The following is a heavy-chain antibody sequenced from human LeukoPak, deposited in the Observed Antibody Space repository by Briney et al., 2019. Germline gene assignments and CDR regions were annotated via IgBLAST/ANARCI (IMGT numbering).Heavy chain of an antibody. CDR3: AKDPQILPYSSSPYCYYGMDV. J-gene: IGHJ6*02. CDR2: ISGSGGST. Sequence: PGGSLTLSCAASGFTFSSYAMSWLRQAPGKGLEWVSAISGSGGSTYYADSVKGRFTISRDNSKNTLYLQMNSLRAEDTAVYYCAKDPQILPYSSSPYCYYGMDVWGQGTTVTVSS. V-gene: IGHV3-23*01. CDR1: GFTFSSYA. D-gene: IGHD6-13*01.